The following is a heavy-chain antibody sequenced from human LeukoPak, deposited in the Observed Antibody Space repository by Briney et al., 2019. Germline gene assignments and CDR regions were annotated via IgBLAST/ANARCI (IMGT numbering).Heavy chain of an antibody. D-gene: IGHD3-10*01. V-gene: IGHV3-23*01. Sequence: AGGSLRLSCAASGFTFSSYGMSWVRQAPGKGLEWVSAISGSGGSTYYADSVKGRFTISRDNSKNTLYLQMNSLRAEDTAVYYCAKVRGWFGGFPHYWGRGPLVTVSS. CDR3: AKVRGWFGGFPHY. CDR2: ISGSGGST. CDR1: GFTFSSYG. J-gene: IGHJ4*02.